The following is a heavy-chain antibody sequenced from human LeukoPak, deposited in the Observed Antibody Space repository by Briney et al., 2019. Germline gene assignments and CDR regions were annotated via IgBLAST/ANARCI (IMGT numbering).Heavy chain of an antibody. CDR3: VRGVGVSRFNYLDP. J-gene: IGHJ5*02. V-gene: IGHV3-33*01. Sequence: PGRSLTLSCAASGFTFRSFGMHGVRQAPGKGLDGVAVIWYDASNKYYADSVKGRFTISRDNSKNTLYLQMNSLRDDDTAVYYCVRGVGVSRFNYLDPWGQGTLVIVSS. CDR1: GFTFRSFG. CDR2: IWYDASNK. D-gene: IGHD1-7*01.